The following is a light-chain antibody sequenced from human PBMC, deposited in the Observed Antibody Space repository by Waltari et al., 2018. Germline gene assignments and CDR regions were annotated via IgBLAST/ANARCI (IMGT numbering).Light chain of an antibody. CDR2: DVS. J-gene: IGKJ2*01. Sequence: DIQMTQSPSSLSASVGDRVTITCQASQDISTYLNWYQRKPGKAPKLLIYDVSNLEKGVPSRFSGGGSGTDFSFNISSLQSEDFATYYCQQYEDVPYTFGQGTTL. CDR3: QQYEDVPYT. V-gene: IGKV1-33*01. CDR1: QDISTY.